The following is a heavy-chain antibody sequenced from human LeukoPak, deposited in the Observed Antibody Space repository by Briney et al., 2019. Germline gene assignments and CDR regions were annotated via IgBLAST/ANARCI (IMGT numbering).Heavy chain of an antibody. J-gene: IGHJ4*02. V-gene: IGHV3-30-3*01. CDR3: ARGDFLDY. CDR1: GFTFSSYA. CDR2: TSYDGFNK. Sequence: GKSLRLSCAASGFTFSSYAIHLVRQAPGKGLEWVALTSYDGFNKYYADSVKGRFTISRDDSKNTLYLQMNSLRPEDTAVYYCARGDFLDYWGQGTLVTVSS.